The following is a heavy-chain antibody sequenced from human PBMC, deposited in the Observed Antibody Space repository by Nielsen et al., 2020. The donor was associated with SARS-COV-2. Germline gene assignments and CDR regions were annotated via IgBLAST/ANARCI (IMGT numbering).Heavy chain of an antibody. CDR3: AKDGVRRGYFDY. J-gene: IGHJ4*02. V-gene: IGHV3-30*18. CDR1: GFTFSNYG. CDR2: ISYDGSNK. D-gene: IGHD3-16*01. Sequence: GESLKISCAASGFTFSNYGMHWVRQAPGKGLEWVAVISYDGSNKYYADSVKGRFTISRDNSKNTLYLQMNSLRAEDTAVYYCAKDGVRRGYFDYWGQGTLVTVSS.